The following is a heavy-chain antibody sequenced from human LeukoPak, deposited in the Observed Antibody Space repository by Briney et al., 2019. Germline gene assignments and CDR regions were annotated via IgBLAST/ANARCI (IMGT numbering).Heavy chain of an antibody. D-gene: IGHD3-22*01. V-gene: IGHV4-39*01. CDR1: GDSVSRSDSY. CDR3: ARRRYYDSSGYLE. Sequence: SETLSLTCTIFGDSVSRSDSYWDWIRQPPGKGLEWIGTIYYSGRTYYSPSLESRVTLSVDVSNNQFSLTLSSVTAADTALYFCARRRYYDSSGYLEWGQGTLVTVSS. CDR2: IYYSGRT. J-gene: IGHJ1*01.